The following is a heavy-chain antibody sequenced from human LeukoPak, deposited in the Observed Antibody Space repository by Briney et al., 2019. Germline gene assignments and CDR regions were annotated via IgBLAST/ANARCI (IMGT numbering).Heavy chain of an antibody. CDR1: GGSITSYY. V-gene: IGHV4-59*08. D-gene: IGHD4-17*01. J-gene: IGHJ4*02. CDR3: ARTTVTTGFTRINFDY. CDR2: VYHTGGT. Sequence: SETLSLTCTVSGGSITSYYWTWIRQPPGKGLEWNGYVYHTGGTNYNPSLKSRATISVDMSKNQFSLKLNSVIAADTAVYYCARTTVTTGFTRINFDYWGQGTLVTVSS.